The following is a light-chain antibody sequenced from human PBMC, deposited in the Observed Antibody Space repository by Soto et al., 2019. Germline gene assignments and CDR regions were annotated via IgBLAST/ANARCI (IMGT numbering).Light chain of an antibody. CDR1: PALSNY. Sequence: DIQLTQSPSVLSSSVGDTVNITCRASPALSNYLAWYQQKPGKAPDLLIYSASTLQSGVPSRFSGSGSETEFSLTIRALQPEDFATYYCQQLSRYPLTFGGGTKVDIK. CDR2: SAS. CDR3: QQLSRYPLT. V-gene: IGKV1-9*01. J-gene: IGKJ4*01.